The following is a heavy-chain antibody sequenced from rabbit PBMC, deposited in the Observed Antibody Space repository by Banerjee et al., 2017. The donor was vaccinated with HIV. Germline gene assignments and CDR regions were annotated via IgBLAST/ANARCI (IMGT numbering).Heavy chain of an antibody. V-gene: IGHV1S40*01. Sequence: QQLEESGGGLVKPGASLTLTCKASGIDFSSGYYMCWVRQAPGKGLEWIGCIYTGSSGRTYYATWAKGRFTISKTSSTTVTLQMTSLTAADTATYFCARGSAYGGYGYSFYFGLWGQGTLVTVS. D-gene: IGHD6-1*01. CDR1: GIDFSSGYY. CDR2: IYTGSSGRT. J-gene: IGHJ4*01. CDR3: ARGSAYGGYGYSFYFGL.